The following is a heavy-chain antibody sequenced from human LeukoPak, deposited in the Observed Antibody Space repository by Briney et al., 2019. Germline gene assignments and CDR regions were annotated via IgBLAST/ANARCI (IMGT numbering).Heavy chain of an antibody. CDR2: ISYDGSNK. CDR1: GFTFSGYG. D-gene: IGHD4-23*01. V-gene: IGHV3-30*18. CDR3: AKAAHYGGNSAFDI. J-gene: IGHJ3*02. Sequence: GGSLRLSCAASGFTFSGYGMHWVRQAPGKGLEWVAVISYDGSNKYYADSVEGRFTISRDNSKNTLYLQMNRLRAEDTAVYYCAKAAHYGGNSAFDIWGQGTMVTVSS.